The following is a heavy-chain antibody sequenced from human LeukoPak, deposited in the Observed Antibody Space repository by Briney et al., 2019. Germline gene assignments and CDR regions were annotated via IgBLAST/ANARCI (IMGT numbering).Heavy chain of an antibody. V-gene: IGHV1-2*02. CDR2: IDPNNGDT. CDR1: AYTFTGYY. D-gene: IGHD1-14*01. J-gene: IGHJ3*02. CDR3: ARSSRNGLDAFDI. Sequence: ASVKVSCKASAYTFTGYYIHWVRQAPGQGPEWMGWIDPNNGDTNYAQKFQGKVTMTRDRSISTTYMELSRLTSDDTAVYHCARSSRNGLDAFDIWGQGTMVTVSS.